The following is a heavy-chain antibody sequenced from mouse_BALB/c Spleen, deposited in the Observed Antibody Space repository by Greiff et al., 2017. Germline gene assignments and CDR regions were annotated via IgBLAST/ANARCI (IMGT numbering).Heavy chain of an antibody. D-gene: IGHD2-14*01. CDR1: GFTFSSFG. CDR3: ARWNYRYDDYAMDY. CDR2: ISSGSSTI. V-gene: IGHV5-17*02. J-gene: IGHJ4*01. Sequence: LVESGGGLVQPGGSRKLSCAASGFTFSSFGMHWVRQAPEKGLEWVAYISSGSSTIYYADTVKGRFTISRDNPKNTLFLQMTSLRSEDTAMYYCARWNYRYDDYAMDYWGQGTSVTVSS.